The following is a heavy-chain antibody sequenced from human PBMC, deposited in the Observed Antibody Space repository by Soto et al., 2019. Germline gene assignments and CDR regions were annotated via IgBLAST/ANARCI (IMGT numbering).Heavy chain of an antibody. CDR1: GGSISGYY. CDR2: LFYRGAT. Sequence: QVQLQESGPGLVKPSETLSLTCTVSGGSISGYYWTWIRQPPGNGLEWVGSLFYRGATDYNPSLKSRLTMSLDTSKNHFSLKLRSVTAADTAVYYCARHRGPAPVYWGQGTLVTASS. CDR3: ARHRGPAPVY. J-gene: IGHJ4*02. D-gene: IGHD3-10*01. V-gene: IGHV4-39*01.